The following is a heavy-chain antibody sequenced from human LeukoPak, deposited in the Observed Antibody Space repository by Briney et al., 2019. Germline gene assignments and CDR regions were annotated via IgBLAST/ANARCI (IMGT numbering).Heavy chain of an antibody. CDR3: ASRDGETEFDY. V-gene: IGHV3-23*01. Sequence: GGSLRLSCAASGFSFSNYAMSWVRQAPGEGPEWVSVITNSGDDAHHADSVKGRFTVSRDNSKNTLYLQLNSLRPEDTALYYCASRDGETEFDYWGQGTLVTVSS. J-gene: IGHJ4*02. CDR1: GFSFSNYA. CDR2: ITNSGDDA. D-gene: IGHD3-10*01.